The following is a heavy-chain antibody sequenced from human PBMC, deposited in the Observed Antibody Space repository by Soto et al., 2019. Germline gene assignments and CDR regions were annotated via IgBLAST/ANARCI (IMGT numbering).Heavy chain of an antibody. CDR2: INPQTGCT. Sequence: QVKLVQSGAEVKTPGASVRVSCKASGYTFTGYYIHWVREAPGQGLEWRGWINPQTGCTSYAQKFHARVTLSRDTSINTAYLELSRLRFDDAAVYFCARGFSAGKGSPPDFWGQGSLVTVSS. CDR3: ARGFSAGKGSPPDF. V-gene: IGHV1-2*02. D-gene: IGHD6-13*01. CDR1: GYTFTGYY. J-gene: IGHJ4*02.